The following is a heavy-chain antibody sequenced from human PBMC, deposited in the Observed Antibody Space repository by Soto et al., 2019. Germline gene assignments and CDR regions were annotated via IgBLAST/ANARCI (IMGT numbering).Heavy chain of an antibody. CDR3: ARDRSGYDYFSARPFGYYYYGMDV. Sequence: QVQLVQSGAEVKKPGASVKVSCKASGYTFTSYYMHWVRQAPGQGLEWMGIINPSGGSTSYAQKFQRRVTMTRDTCTSTVYMELSSLRSEDTAVYYCARDRSGYDYFSARPFGYYYYGMDVWGQGTTVTVSS. CDR2: INPSGGST. J-gene: IGHJ6*02. D-gene: IGHD5-12*01. V-gene: IGHV1-46*01. CDR1: GYTFTSYY.